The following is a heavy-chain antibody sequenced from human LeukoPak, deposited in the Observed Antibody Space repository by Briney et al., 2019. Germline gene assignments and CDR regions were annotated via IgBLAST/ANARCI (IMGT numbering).Heavy chain of an antibody. D-gene: IGHD6-19*01. V-gene: IGHV3-30*15. CDR2: ISSDGSGQ. CDR3: ARETHSSGRAGFLGS. CDR1: GFTFNSSP. J-gene: IGHJ5*01. Sequence: PGRSLRLSCAASGFTFNSSPMHWVRQARGKGLQWVACISSDGSGQFYPDSVKGRFTISRDNSRNTLYLEVSSLRGEDSAVYFCARETHSSGRAGFLGSWGHGTLVAVSS.